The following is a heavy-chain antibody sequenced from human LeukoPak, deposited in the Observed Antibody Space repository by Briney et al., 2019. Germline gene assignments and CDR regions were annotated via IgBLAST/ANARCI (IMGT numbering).Heavy chain of an antibody. CDR3: AKRGVVIRVILVGYHKAAYYFDS. V-gene: IGHV3-23*01. CDR1: GITLSNYG. Sequence: GGSLRLSCAVSGITLSNYGMSWVRQAPGKGLEWVAGISDSGGSTNYADSVKGRFTISRDNPKNTLYLQMNNLRAEDTAVYFCAKRGVVIRVILVGYHKAAYYFDSWGQGALVTVPS. CDR2: ISDSGGST. D-gene: IGHD3-22*01. J-gene: IGHJ4*02.